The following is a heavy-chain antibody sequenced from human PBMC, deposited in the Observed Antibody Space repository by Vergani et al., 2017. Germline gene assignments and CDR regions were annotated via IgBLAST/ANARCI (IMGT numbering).Heavy chain of an antibody. CDR3: ARHRCSGGFFPSSYLYGMDV. J-gene: IGHJ6*04. D-gene: IGHD3-10*02. Sequence: QVQLQESGPGLVKPSETLTLTCDVSDSSIMTNPYWGWFRQSPGKGLEWIGCIPHSGDTHYNSSLKSRVSISIVSSGNFSLSLTSVTAADTAIYYCARHRCSGGFFPSSYLYGMDVWVDGTTVTVSS. CDR1: DSSIMTNPY. V-gene: IGHV4-38-2*01. CDR2: IPHSGDT.